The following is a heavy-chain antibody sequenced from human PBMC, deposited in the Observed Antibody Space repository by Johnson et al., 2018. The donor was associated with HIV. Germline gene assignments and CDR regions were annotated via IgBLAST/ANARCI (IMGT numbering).Heavy chain of an antibody. CDR2: ISSSGSTI. J-gene: IGHJ3*01. D-gene: IGHD3-10*01. Sequence: EQLVESGGGLVQPGGSLRLSCAVSGFTFSSYAMSWVRQAPGKGLEWVSAISSSGSTIYYADSVKGRFTISRDNSKNTLYLQMNSLEAEDTAVYYCARAPEVRGVDAFDVWGQGTVVTVSS. CDR1: GFTFSSYA. V-gene: IGHV3-23*04. CDR3: ARAPEVRGVDAFDV.